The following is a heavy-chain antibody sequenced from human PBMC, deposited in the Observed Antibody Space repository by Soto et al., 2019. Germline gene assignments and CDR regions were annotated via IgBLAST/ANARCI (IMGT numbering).Heavy chain of an antibody. CDR2: ISGGGGST. J-gene: IGHJ6*02. CDR1: RFTFSTCA. V-gene: IGHV3-23*01. Sequence: GSLRLSCAASRFTFSTCAMNWVRQAPGKGLEWISAISGGGGSTYYADSVKGRVTISRDNSKNTLYLQMNSLRAEDTAVYYCAKVSLGALTFTDYYYYGLDVWGQGTTVTVS. CDR3: AKVSLGALTFTDYYYYGLDV. D-gene: IGHD1-26*01.